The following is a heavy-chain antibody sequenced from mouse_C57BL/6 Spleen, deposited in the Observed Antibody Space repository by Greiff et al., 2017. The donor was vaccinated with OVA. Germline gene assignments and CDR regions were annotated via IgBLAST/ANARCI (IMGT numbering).Heavy chain of an antibody. D-gene: IGHD4-1*01. Sequence: EVKVVESGGGLVQPKGSLKLSCAASGFSFNTYAMNWVRQAPGKGLEWVARIRSKSNNYATYYADSVKDRFTISRDDSESMLYLQMNNLKTEDTAMYYCVRGLGRAYWGQGTLVTVSA. CDR1: GFSFNTYA. J-gene: IGHJ3*01. CDR3: VRGLGRAY. CDR2: IRSKSNNYAT. V-gene: IGHV10-1*01.